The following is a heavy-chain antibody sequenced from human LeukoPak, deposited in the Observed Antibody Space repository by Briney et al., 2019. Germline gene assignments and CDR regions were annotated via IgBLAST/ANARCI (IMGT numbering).Heavy chain of an antibody. J-gene: IGHJ4*02. D-gene: IGHD2-2*01. CDR3: ARSYCSSTSCYPFDY. Sequence: GASVKVSCKASGGTFSSYAISWVRQAPGQGLEWMGGIIPIFGTANYAQKFQGRVTITADESTSTAYMELSSLRSEDTAVYYRARSYCSSTSCYPFDYWGQGTLVTVSS. V-gene: IGHV1-69*13. CDR2: IIPIFGTA. CDR1: GGTFSSYA.